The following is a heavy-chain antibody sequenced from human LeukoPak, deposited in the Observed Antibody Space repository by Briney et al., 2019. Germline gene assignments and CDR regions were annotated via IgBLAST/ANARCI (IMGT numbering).Heavy chain of an antibody. J-gene: IGHJ4*02. CDR2: ISNDGSNK. CDR1: GFTFSSYA. Sequence: GGSLRLSCAASGFTFSSYAMHWVRQAPGKGLEWVAVISNDGSNKYYADSVKGRFTISRDNSKNTLYLQMNSLRAEDMAVYYCARVSSGWYYFDYWGQGTLVTVSS. D-gene: IGHD6-19*01. CDR3: ARVSSGWYYFDY. V-gene: IGHV3-30*04.